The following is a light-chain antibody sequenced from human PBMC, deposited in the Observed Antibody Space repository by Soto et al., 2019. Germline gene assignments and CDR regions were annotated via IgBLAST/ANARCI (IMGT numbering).Light chain of an antibody. CDR3: QPYGSSPDT. V-gene: IGKV3-20*01. J-gene: IGKJ2*01. Sequence: EIVLTQSPGTLSLSPGERATLSCRASQSVSSSYLAWYQQKPGQAPRLLIYGASSRSTGIPDRFSGSGSGTDFTLTISRLELEDFAVYYCQPYGSSPDTFGQGTKLEIK. CDR1: QSVSSSY. CDR2: GAS.